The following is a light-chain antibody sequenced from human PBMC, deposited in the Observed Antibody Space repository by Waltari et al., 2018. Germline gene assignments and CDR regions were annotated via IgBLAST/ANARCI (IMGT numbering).Light chain of an antibody. CDR3: QERSRWPFT. V-gene: IGKV3-11*01. Sequence: DIVLTQSPATLSLSPGERATLSCGASQSVPTYLAWYQQKPGQAPRLLIYHISNRATGIPARFSGSGSGTDFTLTISSLEPEDFAVYFCQERSRWPFTFGQGTRLEFK. CDR1: QSVPTY. CDR2: HIS. J-gene: IGKJ5*01.